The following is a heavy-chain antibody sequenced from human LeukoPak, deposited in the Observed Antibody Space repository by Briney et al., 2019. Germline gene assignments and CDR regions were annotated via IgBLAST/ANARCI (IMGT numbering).Heavy chain of an antibody. J-gene: IGHJ4*02. Sequence: PGGPLRLSCAASGFTFSSYWMHWVRQAPGKGLVWVSRINSDGSSTSYADSVKGRFTISRGNAKNTLYLQMNSPRAEDTAVYYCARDGFYGSGFLGYWGQGTLVTVSS. D-gene: IGHD3-10*01. CDR2: INSDGSST. CDR1: GFTFSSYW. V-gene: IGHV3-74*01. CDR3: ARDGFYGSGFLGY.